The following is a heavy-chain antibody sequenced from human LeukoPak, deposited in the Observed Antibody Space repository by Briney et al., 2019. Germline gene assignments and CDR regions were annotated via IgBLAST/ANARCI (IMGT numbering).Heavy chain of an antibody. CDR2: IYYSGST. CDR1: VGSISSYY. Sequence: SETLSLTCTVSVGSISSYYWSWIRQPPGKGLEWIGYIYYSGSTNYNPSLKSRVTISADTSKNQFSLKLSSVTAADTAVYYCARGGYDFWSGYLAYWGQGTLVTVSS. V-gene: IGHV4-59*01. J-gene: IGHJ4*02. CDR3: ARGGYDFWSGYLAY. D-gene: IGHD3-3*01.